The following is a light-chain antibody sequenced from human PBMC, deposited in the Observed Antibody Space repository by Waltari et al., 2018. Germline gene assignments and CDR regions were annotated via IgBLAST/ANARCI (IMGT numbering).Light chain of an antibody. Sequence: SYELTQPPSLSVSPGQTATITCSGDKLGDKYACWYQQKPGQSPLLVIDEDDKRPSGIPERFSGSNPGNTATLTISGTQATDEADYYCQAWDFSIVAFGGGTKLTVL. J-gene: IGLJ2*01. CDR3: QAWDFSIVA. CDR1: KLGDKY. CDR2: EDD. V-gene: IGLV3-1*01.